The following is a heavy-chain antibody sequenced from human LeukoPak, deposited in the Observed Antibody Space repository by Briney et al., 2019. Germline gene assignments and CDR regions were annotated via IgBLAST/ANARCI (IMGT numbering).Heavy chain of an antibody. Sequence: GGSLRLSCAASGFAFSPYAVNWVRQAPGKGLEWVSFITGDSNTIYYADSMKGRFTVSRDNAENSLYLQMNSLSAEDTAVYYCARGRMGGSFDYWGQGTLVTVSS. CDR3: ARGRMGGSFDY. V-gene: IGHV3-48*01. CDR2: ITGDSNTI. CDR1: GFAFSPYA. J-gene: IGHJ4*02. D-gene: IGHD2-15*01.